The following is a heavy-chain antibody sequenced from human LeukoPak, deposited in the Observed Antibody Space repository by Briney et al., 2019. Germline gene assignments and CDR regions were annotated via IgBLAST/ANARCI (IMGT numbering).Heavy chain of an antibody. CDR3: ARDIAGSPSDAFDI. CDR1: GYSISSGYY. V-gene: IGHV4-38-2*02. CDR2: IYHSGST. D-gene: IGHD6-13*01. Sequence: KSSETLSLTCTVSGYSISSGYYWGWIRQPPGKGLEWIGSIYHSGSTYLNPSLKSRVTISVDTSKNQFSLKLSSVTAADTAVYYCARDIAGSPSDAFDIWGQGTMVTVSS. J-gene: IGHJ3*02.